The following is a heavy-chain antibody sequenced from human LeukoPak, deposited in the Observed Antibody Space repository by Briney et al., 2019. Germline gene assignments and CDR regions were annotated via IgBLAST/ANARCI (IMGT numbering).Heavy chain of an antibody. V-gene: IGHV5-51*01. CDR1: GYTFHNYW. Sequence: GESLKISCKGSGYTFHNYWIAWVRQMPGKGLEWMGIIYPDDSDARYGPSFQGQVSISADKSITTAYLQWSSLKASDTAMYYCARHRGYGGNYDYWGQGTLVTVSS. J-gene: IGHJ4*02. D-gene: IGHD4-23*01. CDR2: IYPDDSDA. CDR3: ARHRGYGGNYDY.